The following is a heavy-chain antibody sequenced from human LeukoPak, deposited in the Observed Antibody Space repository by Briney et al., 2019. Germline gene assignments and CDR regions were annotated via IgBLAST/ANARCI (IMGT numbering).Heavy chain of an antibody. Sequence: SETLSLTCAVYGGSFSGYYWSWIRHPPGKGLEWIGEINHSGSTNYNPSLKSRVTISVDTSKNQFSLKLSPVTAADTAVYYCARGWAYGPYFDYWGQGTLVTVSS. V-gene: IGHV4-34*01. CDR1: GGSFSGYY. D-gene: IGHD3-10*01. CDR3: ARGWAYGPYFDY. J-gene: IGHJ4*02. CDR2: INHSGST.